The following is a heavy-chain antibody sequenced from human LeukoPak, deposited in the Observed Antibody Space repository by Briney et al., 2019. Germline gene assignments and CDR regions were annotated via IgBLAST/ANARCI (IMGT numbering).Heavy chain of an antibody. CDR2: ISSSSSTI. CDR1: GFIFSSYS. CDR3: AREPFYYYMDV. J-gene: IGHJ6*03. V-gene: IGHV3-48*01. Sequence: GGSLRLSCAASGFIFSSYSMNWVRQAPGKGLEWVSYISSSSSTIYYADSVKGRFTISRDNAKNSLYLQMNSLRAEDTAVYYCAREPFYYYMDVWGKGTTVTISS.